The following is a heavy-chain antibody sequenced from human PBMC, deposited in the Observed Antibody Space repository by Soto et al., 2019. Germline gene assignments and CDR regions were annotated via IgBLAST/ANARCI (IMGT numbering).Heavy chain of an antibody. D-gene: IGHD3-3*01. J-gene: IGHJ6*02. CDR2: INHSGST. CDR1: GGSFSGYY. CDR3: ARGGSYYDFWSGYYPRYGMDV. Sequence: QVQLQQWGAGLLKPSETLSLTCAVYGGSFSGYYWSWIRQPPGKGLEWIGEINHSGSTNYNPSLKCRVTISVDTSKNQFSLKLSSVTAADTAVYYCARGGSYYDFWSGYYPRYGMDVWGQGTTVTVSS. V-gene: IGHV4-34*01.